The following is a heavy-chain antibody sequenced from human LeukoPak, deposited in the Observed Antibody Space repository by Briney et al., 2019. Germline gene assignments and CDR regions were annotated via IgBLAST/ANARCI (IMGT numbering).Heavy chain of an antibody. Sequence: PSETLSLTCTVSGGSINSYYWSWIRQPPGKGLEWIGYIYYSGSTNYNPSLKSRVTISVDTSKNQFSLKLSSVTAADTAVYYCARGYVANTNGFDYWGQGTLVTVSS. J-gene: IGHJ4*02. CDR3: ARGYVANTNGFDY. CDR1: GGSINSYY. V-gene: IGHV4-59*01. CDR2: IYYSGST. D-gene: IGHD3-16*01.